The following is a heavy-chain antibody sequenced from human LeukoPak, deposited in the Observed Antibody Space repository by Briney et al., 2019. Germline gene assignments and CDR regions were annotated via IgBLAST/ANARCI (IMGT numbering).Heavy chain of an antibody. CDR1: GFTFSDYA. CDR3: AGTRLGASPE. CDR2: ISGSGGST. J-gene: IGHJ4*02. V-gene: IGHV3-23*01. Sequence: GGSLRLSCAASGFTFSDYAINWVRQAPGRGLEWVSAISGSGGSTYYADSVKGRFTISRDNSKNTLYLQMNSLRAEDTAVYYCAGTRLGASPEWGQGTLVTVSS. D-gene: IGHD3-16*01.